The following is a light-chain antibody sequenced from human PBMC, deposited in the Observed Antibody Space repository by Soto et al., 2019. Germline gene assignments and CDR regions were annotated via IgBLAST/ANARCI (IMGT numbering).Light chain of an antibody. CDR1: QSISSY. V-gene: IGKV3-11*01. J-gene: IGKJ5*01. Sequence: EFVLTQSPATLRLSPAARATLSCRASQSISSYLAWYQQKPGQAPRLLIYDASNRATGIPARFSGSGSGTEFTLTISSLEPEDFALYYCRAITCGQGTRLEIK. CDR2: DAS. CDR3: RAIT.